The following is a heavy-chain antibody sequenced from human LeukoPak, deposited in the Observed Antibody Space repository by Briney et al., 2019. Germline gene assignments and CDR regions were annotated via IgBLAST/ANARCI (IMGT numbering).Heavy chain of an antibody. Sequence: PSETLSLTCTVSDGSISSYYGDWIRQPAGKGLEWIGRIYSSGSTNYNPSLKTRVTMSVDTTRNQFSLKLSSVTAADTAVYYCAREVPGYHGGRGYSGATFDYWGQGTLVTVSS. V-gene: IGHV4-4*07. D-gene: IGHD3-22*01. CDR3: AREVPGYHGGRGYSGATFDY. CDR1: DGSISSYY. CDR2: IYSSGST. J-gene: IGHJ4*02.